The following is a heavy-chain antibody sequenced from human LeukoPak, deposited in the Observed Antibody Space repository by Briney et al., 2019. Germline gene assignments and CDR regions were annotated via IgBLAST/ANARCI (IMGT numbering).Heavy chain of an antibody. J-gene: IGHJ4*02. CDR1: GFTFSSYS. CDR2: ISSSSSYI. V-gene: IGHV3-21*01. D-gene: IGHD1-7*01. CDR3: ARDSALITGTTY. Sequence: GGSLRLSCAASGFTFSSYSMNWVRQAPGRGLEWVSSISSSSSYIYYADSVKGRFTISRDNAKDSLYLQMNSLRAEDTAVYYCARDSALITGTTYWGQGTLVTVSS.